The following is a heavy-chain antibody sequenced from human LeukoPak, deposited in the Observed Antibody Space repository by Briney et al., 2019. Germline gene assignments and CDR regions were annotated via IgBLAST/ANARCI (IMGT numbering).Heavy chain of an antibody. J-gene: IGHJ4*02. D-gene: IGHD3-9*01. V-gene: IGHV1-8*01. Sequence: GASVKVSCKASGYTFTSYDINWVRQATGQGLEWMGWMNPNSGNTGYAQKFQGRVTMTRNTSISTAYMELSSLRSEDTAVYYCAREGAYYDILTGYYRSFDYWGQGTLVTVSS. CDR2: MNPNSGNT. CDR1: GYTFTSYD. CDR3: AREGAYYDILTGYYRSFDY.